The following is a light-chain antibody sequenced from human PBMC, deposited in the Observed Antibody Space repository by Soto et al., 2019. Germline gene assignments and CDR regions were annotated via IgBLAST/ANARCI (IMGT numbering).Light chain of an antibody. J-gene: IGLJ3*02. Sequence: SALTQPASVSGSPGQSITISCTGTSSDVGGYNYVSWYQQHPGKAPKLMIYDVSNRPSGVSNRFSGSKSGNTASLTISGLQAEDEADYYCSSYTSSSTLWVFGGGTK. V-gene: IGLV2-14*01. CDR3: SSYTSSSTLWV. CDR1: SSDVGGYNY. CDR2: DVS.